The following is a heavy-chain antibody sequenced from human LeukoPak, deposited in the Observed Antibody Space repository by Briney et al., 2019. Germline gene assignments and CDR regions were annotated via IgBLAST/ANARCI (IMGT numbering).Heavy chain of an antibody. Sequence: GESLKISCKGSGYSFTTYWIGWVRQMPGKGLEGMGSIDPGDSDTRYSPSFQGQVTISADKSISTAYLQWSSLKASDTAMYYCASSLTIPGYYASGSYYLEYWGQGPLVTVSS. J-gene: IGHJ4*02. CDR2: IDPGDSDT. CDR1: GYSFTTYW. CDR3: ASSLTIPGYYASGSYYLEY. V-gene: IGHV5-51*01. D-gene: IGHD3-10*01.